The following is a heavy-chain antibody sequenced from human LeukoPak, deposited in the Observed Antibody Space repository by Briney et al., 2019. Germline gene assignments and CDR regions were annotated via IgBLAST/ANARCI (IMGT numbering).Heavy chain of an antibody. Sequence: GGSLRLSWAASGFTFSNAWMSWVRQAAGKGLEWVGRIKSKTDGGTTDYAAPVKGRFTISRDDSKNTLYLQMNSLKTEDTAVYYCTTVRTVTIFDYWGQGTLVTVSS. CDR3: TTVRTVTIFDY. CDR2: IKSKTDGGTT. J-gene: IGHJ4*02. V-gene: IGHV3-15*01. D-gene: IGHD4-17*01. CDR1: GFTFSNAW.